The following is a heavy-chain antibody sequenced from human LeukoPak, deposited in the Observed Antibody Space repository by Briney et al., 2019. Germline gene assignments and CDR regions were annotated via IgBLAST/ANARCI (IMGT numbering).Heavy chain of an antibody. CDR2: ISSSGSTI. Sequence: GGSLRLSCAASGFTFSDYYMSWIRQAPGKGLEWVSYISSSGSTIYYADSVKGRFTISRDNAKNSLYLQMNSLRADDTAVYYCARRYSSSWYTDYWGQGTLVTVSS. CDR3: ARRYSSSWYTDY. CDR1: GFTFSDYY. J-gene: IGHJ4*02. D-gene: IGHD6-13*01. V-gene: IGHV3-11*01.